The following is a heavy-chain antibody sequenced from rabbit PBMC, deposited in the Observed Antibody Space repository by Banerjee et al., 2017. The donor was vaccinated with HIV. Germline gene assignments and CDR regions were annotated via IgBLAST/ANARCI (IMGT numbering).Heavy chain of an antibody. CDR2: IWNGNGNS. J-gene: IGHJ3*01. CDR3: ASSDYGGYPYALDL. Sequence: QSLEDSGGDLVKPGASLTLTCTASGFSFSSGYDMCWVRQAPGKGPEWIACIWNGNGNSYYASWAKGRFTISKTSSTTVTLQMTSLTAADTATYFCASSDYGGYPYALDLWGQGTLVTVS. CDR1: GFSFSSGYD. D-gene: IGHD6-1*01. V-gene: IGHV1S40*01.